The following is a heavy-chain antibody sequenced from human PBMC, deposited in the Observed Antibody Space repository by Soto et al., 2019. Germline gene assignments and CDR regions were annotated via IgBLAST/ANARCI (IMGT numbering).Heavy chain of an antibody. CDR2: ISWNSGSI. D-gene: IGHD6-13*01. Sequence: EVQLVESGGGLVQPGRSLRLSCAASGFTFDDYAMHWVRQAPGKGLEWVSGISWNSGSIGYADSVKGRFTISRDNAKNSLYLQMNSLRAEDTALYYCAKDSGYSSRRPSGVVDYWGQGTLVTVSS. J-gene: IGHJ4*02. V-gene: IGHV3-9*01. CDR1: GFTFDDYA. CDR3: AKDSGYSSRRPSGVVDY.